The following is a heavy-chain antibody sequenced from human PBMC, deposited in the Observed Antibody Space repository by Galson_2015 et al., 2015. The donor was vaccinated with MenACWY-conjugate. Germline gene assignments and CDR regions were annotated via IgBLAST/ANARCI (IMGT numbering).Heavy chain of an antibody. V-gene: IGHV5-51*01. CDR3: ARGHYGLDV. CDR1: GYNFITYW. Sequence: QSGAEVKKPGESLTISCKASGYNFITYWIGWVRQVPGKGLEWVGLISPIDSKTRYSPAFEGRVTISRDNAKNSLYLQMNSLRAEDTAVYYCARGHYGLDVWGQGTTVTVSS. CDR2: ISPIDSKT. J-gene: IGHJ6*02.